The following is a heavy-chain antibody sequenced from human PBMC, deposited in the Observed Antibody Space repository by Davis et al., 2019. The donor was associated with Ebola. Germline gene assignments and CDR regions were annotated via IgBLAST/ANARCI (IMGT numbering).Heavy chain of an antibody. CDR2: ISYDGSNK. Sequence: GGSLRLSCAASGFTFSGSAMHWVRQAPGKGLEWVAVISYDGSNKYYADSVKGRFTISRDNSKNTLYLQMNSLRAEDTAVYYCARGGYIVVVPAAIYGMDVWGQGTTVTVSS. CDR1: GFTFSGSA. V-gene: IGHV3-30-3*01. D-gene: IGHD2-2*01. J-gene: IGHJ6*02. CDR3: ARGGYIVVVPAAIYGMDV.